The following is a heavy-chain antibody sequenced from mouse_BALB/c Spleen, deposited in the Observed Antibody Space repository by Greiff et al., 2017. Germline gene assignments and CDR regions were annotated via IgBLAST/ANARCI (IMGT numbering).Heavy chain of an antibody. V-gene: IGHV7-3*02. J-gene: IGHJ2*01. CDR3: ARDRYGFDY. D-gene: IGHD2-14*01. Sequence: EVHLVESGGGLVQPGGSLRLSCATSGFTFTAYYMSWVRQPPGKALEWLGFIRNKANGYTTEYSASVKGRFTISRDNSQSILYLQMNTLRAEDSATYYCARDRYGFDYWGQGTTLTVSS. CDR1: GFTFTAYY. CDR2: IRNKANGYTT.